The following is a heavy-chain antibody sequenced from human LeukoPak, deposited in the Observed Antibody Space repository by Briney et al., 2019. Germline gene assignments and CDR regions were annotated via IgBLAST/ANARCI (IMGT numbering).Heavy chain of an antibody. D-gene: IGHD3-22*01. CDR2: ISSTGGTI. V-gene: IGHV3-11*04. Sequence: GGSLRLSCAASGFIFNDYYMSWIRQPPGKGLEWVSYISSTGGTIYYADSVKGRFTISRDNAKNSLYLQMNRLRAEDTAVYYCARAKYDSRGYYSYYFDYWGQGTLVTVSS. CDR1: GFIFNDYY. J-gene: IGHJ4*02. CDR3: ARAKYDSRGYYSYYFDY.